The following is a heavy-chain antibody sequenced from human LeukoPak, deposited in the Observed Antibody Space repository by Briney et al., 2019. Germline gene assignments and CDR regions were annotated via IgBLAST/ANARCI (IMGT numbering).Heavy chain of an antibody. CDR2: IYYSGST. CDR3: ARGGDPHYGMDV. D-gene: IGHD2-21*01. V-gene: IGHV4-59*01. J-gene: IGHJ6*02. CDR1: GGSISSYY. Sequence: SETLSLTCAVSGGSISSYYWSWIRQPPGKGLEWIGNIYYSGSTNYNPSLRSRVTISVDTSKNQCSLKLSSVTAADTAVYYCARGGDPHYGMDVWGQGTTVTVSS.